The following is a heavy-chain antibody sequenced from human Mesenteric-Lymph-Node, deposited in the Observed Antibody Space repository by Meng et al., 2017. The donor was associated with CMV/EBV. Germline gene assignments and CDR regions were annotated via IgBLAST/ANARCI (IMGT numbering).Heavy chain of an antibody. D-gene: IGHD4-23*01. CDR3: ARHQRWLKSEGGFNY. Sequence: QVQLQQGGAGLLKPSETLSLTCAVYGGSFSGYYWSWIRQPPGKGLEWIGEINHSGSTNYNPSLKSRVTISVDTSKNQFSLKLSSVTAADTAVYYCARHQRWLKSEGGFNYWGQGTLVTASS. CDR1: GGSFSGYY. V-gene: IGHV4-34*01. CDR2: INHSGST. J-gene: IGHJ4*02.